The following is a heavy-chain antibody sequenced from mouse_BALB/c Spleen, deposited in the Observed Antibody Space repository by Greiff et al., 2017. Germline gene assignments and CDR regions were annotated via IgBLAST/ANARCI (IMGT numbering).Heavy chain of an antibody. D-gene: IGHD2-4*01. V-gene: IGHV1-69*02. CDR2: IYPSDSYT. J-gene: IGHJ4*01. CDR3: TTFYYDYGDY. Sequence: VQLQQPGAELVRPGASVKLSCKASGYTFTSYWINWVKQRPGQGLEWIGNIYPSDSYTNYNQKFKDKATLTVDKSSSTAYMQLSSPTSEDSAVYYCTTFYYDYGDYWGQGTSVTVSS. CDR1: GYTFTSYW.